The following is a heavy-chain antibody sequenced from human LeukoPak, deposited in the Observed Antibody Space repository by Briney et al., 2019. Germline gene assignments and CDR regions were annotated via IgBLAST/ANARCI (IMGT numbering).Heavy chain of an antibody. D-gene: IGHD3-22*01. V-gene: IGHV3-33*01. Sequence: TGGSLRLSCEPSGFIFRSHGMHWVRQAPGKGLEWLAVIGSDGRNKFYADSVKGRFTISRDNFKDILYLQMASLSAEDTAVYYCVRDDDPPDNGMDVWGQGTTVTVSS. CDR2: IGSDGRNK. CDR3: VRDDDPPDNGMDV. CDR1: GFIFRSHG. J-gene: IGHJ6*02.